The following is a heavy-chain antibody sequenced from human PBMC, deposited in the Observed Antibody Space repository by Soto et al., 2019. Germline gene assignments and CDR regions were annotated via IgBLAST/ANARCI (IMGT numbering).Heavy chain of an antibody. D-gene: IGHD5-12*01. V-gene: IGHV3-48*02. Sequence: PGGSLRLSCAASGFTFSSYSMNWVRQAPGKGLGWVSYISSSSSAIYYADSVKGRFTISRDNAKNSLYLQMNSLRDEDTAVYYCARDVSGLNWFDPWGQGTLVTVSS. CDR3: ARDVSGLNWFDP. J-gene: IGHJ5*02. CDR1: GFTFSSYS. CDR2: ISSSSSAI.